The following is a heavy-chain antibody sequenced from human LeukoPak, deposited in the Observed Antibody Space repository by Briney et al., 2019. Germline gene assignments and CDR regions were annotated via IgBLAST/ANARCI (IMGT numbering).Heavy chain of an antibody. J-gene: IGHJ4*02. CDR3: ARDLGIPTSPFDC. CDR2: ISADGFRT. Sequence: PGGSLRLSCSVSGFTFDYYAMHWVRHAPGTGLEWVSLISADGFRTNYADSVKGRFTISRDNSKNSLFLQMNSLRSEDTAFYFCARDLGIPTSPFDCWGLGTLVTVSS. V-gene: IGHV3-43*02. D-gene: IGHD3-16*01. CDR1: GFTFDYYA.